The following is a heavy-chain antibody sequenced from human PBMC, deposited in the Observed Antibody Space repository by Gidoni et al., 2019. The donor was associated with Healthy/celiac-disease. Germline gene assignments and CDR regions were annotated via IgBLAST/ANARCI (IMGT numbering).Heavy chain of an antibody. CDR1: GFTFSSYS. CDR3: ARDRDYGDYNWYFDL. V-gene: IGHV3-21*01. D-gene: IGHD4-17*01. CDR2: ISSSSSYI. Sequence: EVQLVESGGGLVKPGGSLRLSCAASGFTFSSYSMNWVRQAPGKGLEWVSSISSSSSYIYYADSVKGRFTISRDNAKNSLYLQMNSLRAEDTAVYYCARDRDYGDYNWYFDLWGRGTLVTVSS. J-gene: IGHJ2*01.